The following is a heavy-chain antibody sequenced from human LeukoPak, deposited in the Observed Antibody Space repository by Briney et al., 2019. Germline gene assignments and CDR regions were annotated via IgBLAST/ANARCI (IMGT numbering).Heavy chain of an antibody. V-gene: IGHV3-30*02. D-gene: IGHD3-22*01. Sequence: TGGSLRLSCAASGFTFSSYGMHWVRQAPGKGLEWVAFIRYDGSNKYYADSVKGRFTISRDNSKNTLYLQMNSLRAEDTAVYYCAKDQYYYDSSGYSYFDYWGQGTLVTVSS. CDR1: GFTFSSYG. CDR2: IRYDGSNK. J-gene: IGHJ4*02. CDR3: AKDQYYYDSSGYSYFDY.